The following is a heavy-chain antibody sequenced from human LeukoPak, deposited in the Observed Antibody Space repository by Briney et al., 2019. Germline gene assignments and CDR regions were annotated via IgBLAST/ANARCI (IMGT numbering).Heavy chain of an antibody. D-gene: IGHD3-22*01. V-gene: IGHV4-31*03. J-gene: IGHJ4*02. CDR3: ARVVGYYDSSGYYSTGSYFDY. Sequence: SETLSLTCTVSGGSISSSSYYWGWIRQPPGKGLEWIGYIYYSGSTYYNPSLKNRVTISVDTSKNQFSLKLSSVTAADTAVYYCARVVGYYDSSGYYSTGSYFDYWGQGTLVTVSS. CDR2: IYYSGST. CDR1: GGSISSSSYY.